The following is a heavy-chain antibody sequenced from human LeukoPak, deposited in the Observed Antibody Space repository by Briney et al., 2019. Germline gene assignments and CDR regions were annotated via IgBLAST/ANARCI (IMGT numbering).Heavy chain of an antibody. CDR2: ISGSGGST. CDR3: AKRVATSSISYYFDY. D-gene: IGHD5-12*01. V-gene: IGHV3-23*01. Sequence: PGASLRLSCAASGFTFSSYAMSWVRQAPGKGLEWVSGISGSGGSTFYADSVKGRFTISRDNSKNTLFVQMNSLRAEDTAVYYCAKRVATSSISYYFDYWGQGTLVTVSS. J-gene: IGHJ4*02. CDR1: GFTFSSYA.